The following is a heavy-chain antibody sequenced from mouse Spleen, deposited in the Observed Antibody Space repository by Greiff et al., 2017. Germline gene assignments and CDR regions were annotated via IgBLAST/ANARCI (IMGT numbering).Heavy chain of an antibody. J-gene: IGHJ2*01. CDR1: GYTFTDYE. V-gene: IGHV1-15*01. D-gene: IGHD2-2*01. CDR3: TKIYYGYDSGDFGY. CDR2: IDPETGGT. Sequence: QVQLKESGAELVRPGASVTLSCKASGYTFTDYEMHWVKQTPVHGLEWIGAIDPETGGTAYNQKFKGKAILTADKSSSTAYMELRSLTSEDSAVYYCTKIYYGYDSGDFGYWGQGTTLTVSS.